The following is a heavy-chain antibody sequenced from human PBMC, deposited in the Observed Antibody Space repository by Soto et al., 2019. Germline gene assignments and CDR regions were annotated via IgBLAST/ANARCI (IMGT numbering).Heavy chain of an antibody. CDR1: GGSLSRGDYY. J-gene: IGHJ6*02. Sequence: SENLSPPCTVSGGSLSRGDYYWSWIRQPPGKGLDWIGYIYYSGSTYYNPSLRSRVTISVDTSKNQFSLKLSSVTAADTAVYYCARDLQDIVLVPASPFPGMDVWGQGTTVTVSS. D-gene: IGHD2-2*01. V-gene: IGHV4-30-4*01. CDR2: IYYSGST. CDR3: ARDLQDIVLVPASPFPGMDV.